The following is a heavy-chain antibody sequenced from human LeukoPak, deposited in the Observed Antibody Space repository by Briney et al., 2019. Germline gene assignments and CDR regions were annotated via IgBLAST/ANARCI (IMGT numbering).Heavy chain of an antibody. Sequence: GSLRLSCAASGFTFSSNYMSWVRQAPGKGLGWVSVIYSGGSTYYSDSVTGRFTISRDNSKNTLYLQMNSLRAEDTAVYYCARFSSNGVSEFAYWGQGTLVTVSS. V-gene: IGHV3-66*02. CDR1: GFTFSSNY. D-gene: IGHD2-8*01. CDR3: ARFSSNGVSEFAY. J-gene: IGHJ4*02. CDR2: IYSGGST.